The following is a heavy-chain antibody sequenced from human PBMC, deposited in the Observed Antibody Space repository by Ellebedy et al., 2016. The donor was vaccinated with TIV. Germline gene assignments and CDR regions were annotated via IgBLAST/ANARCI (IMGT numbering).Heavy chain of an antibody. Sequence: SETLSLTXSVSGDSISSHYWSWIRQPAGKGLEWIGRINLSGTTDYNPSLKSRVTMSVDTSKNQFSLKLSSVTAADTAVYYRAREASGYYSPNNWFDPWGQGTLVTVSS. V-gene: IGHV4-4*07. J-gene: IGHJ5*02. D-gene: IGHD3-22*01. CDR3: AREASGYYSPNNWFDP. CDR2: INLSGTT. CDR1: GDSISSHY.